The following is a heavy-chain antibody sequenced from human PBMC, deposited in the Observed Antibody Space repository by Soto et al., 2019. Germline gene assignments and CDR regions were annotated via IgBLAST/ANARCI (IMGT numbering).Heavy chain of an antibody. CDR3: ARDYDIRVNYLDY. J-gene: IGHJ4*02. CDR2: ISANNGNT. D-gene: IGHD3-22*01. CDR1: GYTITTYA. V-gene: IGHV1-18*04. Sequence: QVELVQSGPEVKRPGASVKVSCKASGYTITTYAFTWVRQVPGQGLEWMGWISANNGNTKYAQKIQGRDTMTTDTSTSTAYMELRSLSSDDTAVYYCARDYDIRVNYLDYWGQGTLVIVSS.